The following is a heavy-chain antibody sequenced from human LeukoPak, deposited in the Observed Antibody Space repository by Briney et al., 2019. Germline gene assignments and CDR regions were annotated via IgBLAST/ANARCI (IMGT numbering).Heavy chain of an antibody. CDR3: ARDSCGGDCYYAEYFQH. Sequence: GGSLRLSCAASGFSFSTTWMSWVRQAPGKGLEWVAIIQHDGGVTFYVDSVKGRFTISRDNAKNSLYLQMNSLRDEDTAVYYRARDSCGGDCYYAEYFQHWGQGTLVTVSS. V-gene: IGHV3-7*01. CDR2: IQHDGGVT. CDR1: GFSFSTTW. J-gene: IGHJ1*01. D-gene: IGHD2-21*01.